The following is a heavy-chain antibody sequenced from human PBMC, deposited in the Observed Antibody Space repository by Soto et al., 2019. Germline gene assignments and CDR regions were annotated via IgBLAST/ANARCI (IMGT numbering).Heavy chain of an antibody. CDR2: IIPIFGTA. V-gene: IGHV1-69*01. Sequence: QVQLVQSGAEVKKPGASVKVSCKASGGTFSSYAISWVRQAPGQGLEWMGGIIPIFGTANDAQKFQGRVTVTAYETTNTDYGELSGLRSEQTAGYFCARSWNQNRPFDYGGQGNLVTFCS. CDR3: ARSWNQNRPFDY. D-gene: IGHD1-1*01. J-gene: IGHJ4*02. CDR1: GGTFSSYA.